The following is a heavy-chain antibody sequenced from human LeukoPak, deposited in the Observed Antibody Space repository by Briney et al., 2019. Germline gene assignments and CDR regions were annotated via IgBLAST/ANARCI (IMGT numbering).Heavy chain of an antibody. D-gene: IGHD3-22*01. V-gene: IGHV3-23*01. CDR1: GFTFSSYA. J-gene: IGHJ4*02. CDR2: ISGSGGST. Sequence: GGTLRLSCAASGFTFSSYAMSWARQAPGKGLEWVSAISGSGGSTYYADSVKGRFTISRDNSKNTLYLQMNSLRAEDTAVYYCAKDFFGHYYYDSSGYDYWGQGTLVTVSS. CDR3: AKDFFGHYYYDSSGYDY.